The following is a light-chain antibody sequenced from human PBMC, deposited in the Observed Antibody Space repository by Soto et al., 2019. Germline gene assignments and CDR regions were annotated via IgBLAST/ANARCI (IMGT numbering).Light chain of an antibody. V-gene: IGLV2-14*01. J-gene: IGLJ1*01. CDR3: SSYTSTSTLV. CDR1: SSDVGGYNY. CDR2: EVS. Sequence: QSALTQPASVSGSPGQSITFSCTGTSSDVGGYNYVSWYRQRPGKAPQLMIFEVSNRPSGVSNRFSGSKSGNTASLTISGLHSEDEADYYCSSYTSTSTLVFGTGTKLTVL.